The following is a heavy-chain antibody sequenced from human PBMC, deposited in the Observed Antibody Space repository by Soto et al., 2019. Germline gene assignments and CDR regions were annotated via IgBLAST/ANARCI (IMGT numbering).Heavy chain of an antibody. J-gene: IGHJ4*02. CDR1: GGTFSSYA. D-gene: IGHD3-22*01. CDR3: ARDQAERDYYYDSSGYYPPGYFDY. Sequence: GASVKVSCKASGGTFSSYAISWVRQAPGQGLEWMGGIIPIFGTANYAQKFQGRVAITADESTSTAYMELSSLRSEDTAVYYCARDQAERDYYYDSSGYYPPGYFDYWGQGTLVTVPS. V-gene: IGHV1-69*13. CDR2: IIPIFGTA.